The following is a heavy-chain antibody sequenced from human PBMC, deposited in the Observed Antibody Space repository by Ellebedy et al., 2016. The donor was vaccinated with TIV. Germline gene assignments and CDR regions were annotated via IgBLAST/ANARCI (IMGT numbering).Heavy chain of an antibody. CDR2: IHHSGST. V-gene: IGHV4-4*02. J-gene: IGHJ4*02. CDR1: GGSISSGNW. CDR3: AREARYCGIGSSCYSFDY. Sequence: SETLSLXXAVPGGSISSGNWWNWVRQSPGKGLEWIGEIHHSGSTNYNPSLESRVTISVDKSKNQFSLKLNSVTAADTAVYYCAREARYCGIGSSCYSFDYWGQGTLVTVSS. D-gene: IGHD2-15*01.